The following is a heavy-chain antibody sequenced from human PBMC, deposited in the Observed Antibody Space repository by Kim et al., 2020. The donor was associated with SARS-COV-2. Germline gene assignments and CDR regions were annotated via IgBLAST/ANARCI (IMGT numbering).Heavy chain of an antibody. D-gene: IGHD2-15*01. CDR2: IYSGGST. CDR1: GFTVSSNY. J-gene: IGHJ6*02. CDR3: ARAPGHCSGGSCYGMDV. Sequence: GGSLRLSCAASGFTVSSNYMSWVRQAPGKGLEWVSAIYSGGSTYYADSVKGRFTISRDNSKNTLYLQVNSLRAEDMAVYYCARAPGHCSGGSCYGMDVWGQGTTVTVSS. V-gene: IGHV3-66*02.